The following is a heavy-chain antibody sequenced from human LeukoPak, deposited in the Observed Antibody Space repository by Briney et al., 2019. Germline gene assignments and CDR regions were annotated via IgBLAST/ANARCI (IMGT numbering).Heavy chain of an antibody. V-gene: IGHV3-7*01. CDR3: AREGTYYDFWSGYYSLCYFDY. Sequence: GGSLRLSCAASGFTFSSYWMSWVRQALGKGLEWVANIKQDGSEKYYVDSVKGRFTISRDNAKNSLYLQMNSLRAEDTAVYYCAREGTYYDFWSGYYSLCYFDYWGQGTLVTVSS. D-gene: IGHD3-3*01. CDR1: GFTFSSYW. CDR2: IKQDGSEK. J-gene: IGHJ4*02.